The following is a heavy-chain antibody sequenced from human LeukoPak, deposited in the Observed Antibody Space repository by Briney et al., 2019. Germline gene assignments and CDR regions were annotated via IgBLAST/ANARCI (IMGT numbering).Heavy chain of an antibody. J-gene: IGHJ4*02. CDR1: GFTFSSYA. CDR2: ISYSGST. D-gene: IGHD2-21*02. V-gene: IGHV3-23*01. Sequence: PAGSLRLSCAASGFTFSSYAMNWVRQAPGKGLEWVASISYSGSTYYADSVKGRFTISRVNSKSTLYLQINSLRAEDTALYYCAKGSGGVTPTIDHWGQGTLVTASS. CDR3: AKGSGGVTPTIDH.